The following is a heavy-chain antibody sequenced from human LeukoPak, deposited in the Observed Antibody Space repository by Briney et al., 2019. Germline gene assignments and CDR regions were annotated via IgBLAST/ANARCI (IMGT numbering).Heavy chain of an antibody. D-gene: IGHD6-13*01. CDR3: ARGWIAAAGDY. J-gene: IGHJ4*02. V-gene: IGHV4-34*01. CDR1: GGSFSGYY. CDR2: INHSGST. Sequence: PSETLSLTCAVYGGSFSGYYWSWIRQPPVKGLEWIGEINHSGSTNYNPSLKSRVTISVDTSKNQFSLKLSSVTAADTAVYYCARGWIAAAGDYWGQGTLVTVSS.